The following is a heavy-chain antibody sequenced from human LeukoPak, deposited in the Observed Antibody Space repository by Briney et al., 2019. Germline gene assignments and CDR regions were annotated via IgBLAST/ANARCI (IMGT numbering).Heavy chain of an antibody. D-gene: IGHD3-9*01. CDR3: ARDYSTGYPSFDY. CDR2: IYYSGST. Sequence: SETLSLTCTVPGGPITSYYWSWFRHPPGKGWEGIGYIYYSGSTNYNPSLKSRVTISVDTSKNQFSLKLSSVTAADTAVYYCARDYSTGYPSFDYWGQGTLVTVSS. J-gene: IGHJ4*02. V-gene: IGHV4-59*13. CDR1: GGPITSYY.